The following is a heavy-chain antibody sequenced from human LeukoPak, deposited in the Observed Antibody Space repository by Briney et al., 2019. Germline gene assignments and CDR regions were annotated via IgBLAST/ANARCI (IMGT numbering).Heavy chain of an antibody. V-gene: IGHV3-23*01. D-gene: IGHD2-2*01. J-gene: IGHJ4*02. CDR1: GFTSSSYA. Sequence: GGSLRLSGAASGFTSSSYAMSWVRQAPGKGLEWVSGISGSGGSTYYADSVKGRFTISRDNSKNTLYLQMNSLRAEDTAVYYCAKGVVPAAPCYFDYWGQGTLVTVSS. CDR2: ISGSGGST. CDR3: AKGVVPAAPCYFDY.